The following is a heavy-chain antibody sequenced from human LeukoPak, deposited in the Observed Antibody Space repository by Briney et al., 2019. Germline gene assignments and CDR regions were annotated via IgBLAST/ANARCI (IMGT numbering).Heavy chain of an antibody. V-gene: IGHV4-39*01. CDR1: GVSISSSNSY. J-gene: IGHJ4*02. CDR3: ARGSGYYGEDFEY. Sequence: SETLSLTCTVSGVSISSSNSYWGWIRQPPGKGLEWIGSIYYSGNTYYNASLKSQVSISIDTSKNRFSLELSSVTAADTAVYYCARGSGYYGEDFEYWGQGTLVTVSS. CDR2: IYYSGNT. D-gene: IGHD3-3*01.